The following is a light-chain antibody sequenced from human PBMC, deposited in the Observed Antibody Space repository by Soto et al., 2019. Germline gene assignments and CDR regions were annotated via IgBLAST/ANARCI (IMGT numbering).Light chain of an antibody. CDR3: CSYAGRSIWV. CDR1: SSDVGTYKF. J-gene: IGLJ3*02. Sequence: QSALTQPASISGSPGQSITISCTGTSSDVGTYKFVSWYQQHPGKVPKLMIYEGTQRPSGISNRFSGSKSGNTASLTISGLQTEDEADYYCCSYAGRSIWVFGGGTKVTVL. CDR2: EGT. V-gene: IGLV2-23*01.